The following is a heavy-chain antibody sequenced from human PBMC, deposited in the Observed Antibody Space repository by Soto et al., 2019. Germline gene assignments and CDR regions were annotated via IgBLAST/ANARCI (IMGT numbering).Heavy chain of an antibody. CDR3: TRRREEQWLVQVYAFDI. CDR1: GFTFSGSA. Sequence: GGSLRLSCAASGFTFSGSAMHWVRQASGKGLEWVGRIRSKANSYATAYAASVKGRFTISRDDSKNTAYLQMNSLKTEDTAVYYCTRRREEQWLVQVYAFDIWGQGTMVTVSS. D-gene: IGHD6-19*01. CDR2: IRSKANSYAT. J-gene: IGHJ3*02. V-gene: IGHV3-73*01.